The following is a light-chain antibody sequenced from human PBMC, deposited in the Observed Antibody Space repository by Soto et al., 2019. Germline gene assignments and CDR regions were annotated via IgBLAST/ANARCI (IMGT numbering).Light chain of an antibody. CDR1: QSVSNN. J-gene: IGKJ1*01. CDR2: GAS. CDR3: QQYNNWPGWT. Sequence: EIVLTQSPGTLSLSPGERATLSCRASQSVSNNYLAWYQQKPGQAPRLLIYGASNRATGIPDRFSGSGSGTEFTLTISSLQSEDFAVYYCQQYNNWPGWTFGQGTKVDIK. V-gene: IGKV3D-15*01.